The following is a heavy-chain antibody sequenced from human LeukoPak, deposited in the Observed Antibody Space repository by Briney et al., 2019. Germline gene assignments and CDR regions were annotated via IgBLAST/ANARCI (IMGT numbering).Heavy chain of an antibody. CDR3: ARDPGSGWYGWFDP. CDR1: GYTFTGYY. V-gene: IGHV1-2*02. J-gene: IGHJ5*02. D-gene: IGHD6-19*01. CDR2: INPNSGGT. Sequence: ASVKVSCKASGYTFTGYYMHWVRQAPGQGLEWMGWINPNSGGTNYAQKFQGRVTMTRDTSISTAYMELSRLRSDDTAVYYCARDPGSGWYGWFDPWGQGTLVTVSS.